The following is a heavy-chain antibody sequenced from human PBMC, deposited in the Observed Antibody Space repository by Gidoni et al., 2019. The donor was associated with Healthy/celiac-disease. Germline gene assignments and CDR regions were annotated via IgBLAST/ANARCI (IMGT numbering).Heavy chain of an antibody. CDR1: GFTVSGYS. CDR2: ISSSSSYI. J-gene: IGHJ4*02. D-gene: IGHD3-22*01. Sequence: EVQLVGSGGGLVKPGGSLRPSCAASGFTVSGYSMNWVRQAPGKGLEWVSSISSSSSYIYYADSVKGRFTISRDNAKNSLYLQMNSLRAEDTAVYYCAREWYDSSGYYYFDYWGQGTLVTVSS. CDR3: AREWYDSSGYYYFDY. V-gene: IGHV3-21*01.